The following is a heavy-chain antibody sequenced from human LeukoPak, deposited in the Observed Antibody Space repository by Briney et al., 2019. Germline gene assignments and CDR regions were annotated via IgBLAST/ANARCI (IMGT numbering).Heavy chain of an antibody. CDR3: AKDLDNPNDYGDYKAYYYGMDV. V-gene: IGHV3-30*18. Sequence: GGSLRLSCAASGFTFSSYGMPWVRQAPGKGLEWVAVISYDGSNKYYADSVKGRFTISRDNSKNTLYLQMNSLRAEDTAVYYCAKDLDNPNDYGDYKAYYYGMDVWGQGTTVTVSS. CDR1: GFTFSSYG. CDR2: ISYDGSNK. D-gene: IGHD4-17*01. J-gene: IGHJ6*02.